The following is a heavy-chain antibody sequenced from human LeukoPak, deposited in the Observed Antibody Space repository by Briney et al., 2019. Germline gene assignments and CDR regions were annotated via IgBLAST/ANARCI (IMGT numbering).Heavy chain of an antibody. J-gene: IGHJ4*02. V-gene: IGHV1-18*01. CDR2: ISAYNGNT. Sequence: GASVKVSCKASGYTFTSYGISWVRQAPGQGLEWMGWISAYNGNTNYAQKLQGRVTMTTDTSTSTAYMELRSLRSDDEAVYYCSRDFGGIAVAGNPIDYWGQGTLVTVSS. CDR3: SRDFGGIAVAGNPIDY. CDR1: GYTFTSYG. D-gene: IGHD6-19*01.